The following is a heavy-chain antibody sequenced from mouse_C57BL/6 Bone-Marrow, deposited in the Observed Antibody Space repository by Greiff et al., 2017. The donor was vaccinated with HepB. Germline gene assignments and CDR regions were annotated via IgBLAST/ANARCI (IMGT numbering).Heavy chain of an antibody. CDR2: ISYDGSN. D-gene: IGHD2-3*01. CDR1: GYSITSGYY. V-gene: IGHV3-6*01. Sequence: EVQLQQSGPGLVKPSQSLSLTCSVTGYSITSGYYWNWIRQFPGNKLEWMGYISYDGSNNYNPSLKNRISITRDTSKNQFFLKLNSVTTEDTATYYCARESPYDCYFSYAMDYWGQGTSVTVSS. J-gene: IGHJ4*01. CDR3: ARESPYDCYFSYAMDY.